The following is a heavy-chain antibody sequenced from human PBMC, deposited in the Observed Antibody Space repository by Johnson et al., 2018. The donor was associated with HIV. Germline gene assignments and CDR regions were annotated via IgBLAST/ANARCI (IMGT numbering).Heavy chain of an antibody. D-gene: IGHD6-6*01. J-gene: IGHJ3*02. V-gene: IGHV3-30-3*01. Sequence: QVQLVESGGGVVQPGRSLRVSCAASGFTFSSYAMHWVRQAPGEGLEWVALISYDGSNKYYADSVKGRFSISRDNSTNTVYLQMNGLRIEDTAVYYCAREVAARPRGGLSAFDIWGQGTMVTVSS. CDR3: AREVAARPRGGLSAFDI. CDR2: ISYDGSNK. CDR1: GFTFSSYA.